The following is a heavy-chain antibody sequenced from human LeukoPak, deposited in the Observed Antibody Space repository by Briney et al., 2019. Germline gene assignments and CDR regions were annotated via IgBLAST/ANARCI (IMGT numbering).Heavy chain of an antibody. CDR3: ARGPSGYGSGSYYYWFDP. D-gene: IGHD3-10*01. CDR2: IIPIFGTA. Sequence: SVKVSCKASGGTFSSYAISWVRQAPGQGLEWMGGIIPIFGTANYAQKFQGRVTITADESTSTAYMELSSLRSEDTAVYYCARGPSGYGSGSYYYWFDPWGEGTLVTVSS. J-gene: IGHJ5*02. CDR1: GGTFSSYA. V-gene: IGHV1-69*13.